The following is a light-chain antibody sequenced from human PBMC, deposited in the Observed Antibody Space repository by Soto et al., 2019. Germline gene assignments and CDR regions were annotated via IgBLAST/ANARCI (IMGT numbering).Light chain of an antibody. V-gene: IGLV1-44*01. CDR3: AAWDDSLNGLYV. Sequence: QSVLTQPPSASGTPGQRATISCSGSSSNIGSNNVNWYQQLPGTAPKLLIYSNNQRPSGVPDRFSGAKSGTSASLAISGLQSEDEADYYCAAWDDSLNGLYVFGTGTKVTVL. J-gene: IGLJ1*01. CDR1: SSNIGSNN. CDR2: SNN.